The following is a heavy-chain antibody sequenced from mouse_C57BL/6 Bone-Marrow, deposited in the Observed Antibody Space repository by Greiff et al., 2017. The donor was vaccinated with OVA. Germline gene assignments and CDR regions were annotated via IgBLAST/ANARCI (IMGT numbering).Heavy chain of an antibody. CDR2: IYPGDGDT. V-gene: IGHV1-82*01. J-gene: IGHJ2*01. Sequence: VQRVESGPELVKPGASVKISCKASGYAFSSSWMNWVKQRPGKGLEWIGRIYPGDGDTNYNGKFKGKATLTADKSSSTAYMQLSSLTSEDSAVYFCARFRWLLPYFDYWGQGTTLTVSS. CDR3: ARFRWLLPYFDY. CDR1: GYAFSSSW. D-gene: IGHD2-3*01.